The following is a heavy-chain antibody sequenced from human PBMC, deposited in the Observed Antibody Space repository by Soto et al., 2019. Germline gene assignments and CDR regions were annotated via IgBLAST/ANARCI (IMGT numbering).Heavy chain of an antibody. CDR1: VGSISIYY. Sequence: PSETLSLTCTFSVGSISIYYWSWIRQPPGKGLEWIGYIYYSGSTNYNPSLKSRVTISVDTSKNQFSLKLSSVTAADTAVYYCARAEVGAIPGNWFDPWGQGTMVTVSS. J-gene: IGHJ5*02. D-gene: IGHD1-26*01. V-gene: IGHV4-59*01. CDR3: ARAEVGAIPGNWFDP. CDR2: IYYSGST.